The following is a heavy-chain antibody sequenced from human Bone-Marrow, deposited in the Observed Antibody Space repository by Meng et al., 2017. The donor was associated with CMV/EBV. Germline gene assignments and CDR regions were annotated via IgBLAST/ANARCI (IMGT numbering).Heavy chain of an antibody. CDR2: IKQDGSEK. CDR3: EGVGELNI. J-gene: IGHJ4*02. Sequence: GESLKISCAASGFTFSSYWMSWVRQAPGKGLEWVANIKQDGSEKYYVDSVKGRFTISRDNAKNSLYLQMNSLRAEDTAVYYCEGVGELNIWGQGTLVTVSS. D-gene: IGHD3-10*01. CDR1: GFTFSSYW. V-gene: IGHV3-7*04.